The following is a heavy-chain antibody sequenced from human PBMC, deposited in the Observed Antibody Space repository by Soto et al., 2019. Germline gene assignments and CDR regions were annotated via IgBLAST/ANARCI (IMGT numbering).Heavy chain of an antibody. CDR1: GYTFTAYY. D-gene: IGHD3-10*01. CDR3: ARTMDYYYGPGSGNGHGV. Sequence: QVQLVQSGAEVKEPGDSVRVSCEASGYTFTAYYIHWVRQAPGQGLEWMGWINPKFGDTTYAQDFQGRLTLPRDMSISTVYLGLSRLTPDDTAIYYCARTMDYYYGPGSGNGHGVWGQGTTVNVFS. V-gene: IGHV1-2*02. CDR2: INPKFGDT. J-gene: IGHJ6*02.